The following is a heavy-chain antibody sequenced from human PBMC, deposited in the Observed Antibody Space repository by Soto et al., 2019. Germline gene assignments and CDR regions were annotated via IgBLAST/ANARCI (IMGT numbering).Heavy chain of an antibody. Sequence: GGSLRLSCAASGFTVSSNYMSWVRQAPGKGLEWVSVIYSGGSTYYADSVKGRFTISRDNSKNTLYLQMNSLRAEDTAVYYCARAHAHHYYDSSGYYDYWGQGTLVTVSS. J-gene: IGHJ4*02. CDR1: GFTVSSNY. V-gene: IGHV3-53*01. CDR2: IYSGGST. D-gene: IGHD3-22*01. CDR3: ARAHAHHYYDSSGYYDY.